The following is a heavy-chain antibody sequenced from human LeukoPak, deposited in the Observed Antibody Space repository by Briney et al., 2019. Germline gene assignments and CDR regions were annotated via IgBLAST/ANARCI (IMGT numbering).Heavy chain of an antibody. CDR3: ARYYGSGSLSEDFDY. D-gene: IGHD3-10*01. J-gene: IGHJ4*02. CDR1: GFTFSSYG. V-gene: IGHV3-21*01. CDR2: ISSSSSYI. Sequence: PGGSLRLSCAASGFTFSSYGMSWVRQAPGKGLEWVSSISSSSSYIYYADSVKGRFTISRDNAKNSLYLQMNSLRAEDTAVYYCARYYGSGSLSEDFDYWGQGTLVTVSS.